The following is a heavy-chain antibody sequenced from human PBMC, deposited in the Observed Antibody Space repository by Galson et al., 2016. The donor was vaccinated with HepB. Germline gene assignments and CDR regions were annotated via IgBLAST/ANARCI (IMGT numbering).Heavy chain of an antibody. CDR3: TTGDSHRLIPRAES. CDR2: IIPLFNTP. V-gene: IGHV1-69*06. Sequence: SVKVSCKASGGTFNTFAFTWMRQAPGQGLEWVGGIIPLFNTPNYAQKLHGRLTINADKATSTAYMELTSLTSEDTAVYYCTTGDSHRLIPRAESWGQGTLITVSS. D-gene: IGHD3-16*01. CDR1: GGTFNTFA. J-gene: IGHJ5*02.